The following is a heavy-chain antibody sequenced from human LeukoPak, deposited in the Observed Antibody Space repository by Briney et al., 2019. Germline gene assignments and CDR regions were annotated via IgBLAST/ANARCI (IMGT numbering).Heavy chain of an antibody. CDR2: ISAYNGNT. CDR1: GYTFTSYG. J-gene: IGHJ5*02. V-gene: IGHV1-18*01. CDR3: ARDRVEGDIVVVVAAKNWFDP. Sequence: ASVKVSCKASGYTFTSYGISWVRQAPGQGLEWMGWISAYNGNTNYAQKLQGRVTMTTDTSTSTAYMELRSLRPDDTAVYYCARDRVEGDIVVVVAAKNWFDPWGQGTLVTVSS. D-gene: IGHD2-15*01.